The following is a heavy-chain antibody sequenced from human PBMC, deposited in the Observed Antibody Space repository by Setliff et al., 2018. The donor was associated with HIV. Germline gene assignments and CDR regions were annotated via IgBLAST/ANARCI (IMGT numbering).Heavy chain of an antibody. CDR2: IIGHSGGT. J-gene: IGHJ2*01. V-gene: IGHV4-34*12. D-gene: IGHD6-25*01. Sequence: SETLSLTCGVFGGSFSAYSWNWIRQPPGKGLEWIGEIIGHSGGTNYNPSLKSRVTISMDTSNNHFSLNLTSLTAADTAVYYCARDQRPLGIQPPYWYFDLWGRGTLVTVSS. CDR3: ARDQRPLGIQPPYWYFDL. CDR1: GGSFSAYS.